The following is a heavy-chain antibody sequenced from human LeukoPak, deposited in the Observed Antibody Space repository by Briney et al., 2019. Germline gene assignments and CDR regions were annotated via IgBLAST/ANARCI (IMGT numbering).Heavy chain of an antibody. V-gene: IGHV3-23*01. CDR1: GFTFSSYA. J-gene: IGHJ6*04. D-gene: IGHD2-21*01. CDR3: VRDRCDGVSCQYFYYGLDV. CDR2: ISCSGGST. Sequence: GGSLRLSCAASGFTFSSYAMSWVRQAPGKGLEWVSAISCSGGSTYYADSVKGRFTISRDNAENSLYLQMNSLRAEDTAVYYCVRDRCDGVSCQYFYYGLDVWGKGTTVTVSA.